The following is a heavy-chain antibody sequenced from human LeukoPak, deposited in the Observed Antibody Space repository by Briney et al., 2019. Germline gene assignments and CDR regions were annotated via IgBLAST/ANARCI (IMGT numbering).Heavy chain of an antibody. CDR2: INPSGGST. CDR3: ARVRGSSGWYNGYYYGMDV. V-gene: IGHV1-46*01. Sequence: ASVKVSCKASGYTFTSYYMHWVRQAPGQGLEWMGIINPSGGSTSYAQKFQGRVTMTRDTSTSTVYMELSSLRSEVTAVYYCARVRGSSGWYNGYYYGMDVWGQGTTVTVSS. CDR1: GYTFTSYY. J-gene: IGHJ6*02. D-gene: IGHD6-19*01.